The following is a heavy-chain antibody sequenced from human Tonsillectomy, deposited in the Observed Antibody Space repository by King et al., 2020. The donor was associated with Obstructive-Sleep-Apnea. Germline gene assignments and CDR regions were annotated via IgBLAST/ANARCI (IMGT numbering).Heavy chain of an antibody. CDR2: ISAYNGNT. CDR1: GYSFISYG. D-gene: IGHD3-9*01. CDR3: ARAIDSLVEPYYYYGMDV. Sequence: QLVQSGAEVKKPGASVKVSCKASGYSFISYGISWLRQAPGQGLEWMGWISAYNGNTNYAQTLQGRVTMTTDTSTSTAYMEVRSLRSDDTAVYYCARAIDSLVEPYYYYGMDVWGPGTTVTVSS. J-gene: IGHJ6*02. V-gene: IGHV1-18*04.